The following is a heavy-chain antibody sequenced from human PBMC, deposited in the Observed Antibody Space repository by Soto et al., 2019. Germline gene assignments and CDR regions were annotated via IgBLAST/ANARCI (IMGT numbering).Heavy chain of an antibody. J-gene: IGHJ4*02. Sequence: GGSLRLSCAASGFTFSSYAMSWVRQAPGKGLEWVSAISGSGGSTYYADSVKGRFTISRGNSKNTLYLQMNSLRAEDTAVYYCAKTESVRGVSPFDYWGQGTLVTVSS. CDR3: AKTESVRGVSPFDY. D-gene: IGHD3-10*01. V-gene: IGHV3-23*01. CDR1: GFTFSSYA. CDR2: ISGSGGST.